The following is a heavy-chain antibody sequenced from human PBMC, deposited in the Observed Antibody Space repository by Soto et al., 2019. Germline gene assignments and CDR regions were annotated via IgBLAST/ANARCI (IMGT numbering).Heavy chain of an antibody. V-gene: IGHV3-30*18. CDR1: GFTFSSYG. Sequence: QPGGSLRLSCAASGFTFSSYGMHWVRQAPGKGLEWVAVISYDGSNKYYAGSVKGRFTISRDNSKNTLYLQMNSLRAEDTAVYYCAKAPTTYGSSFDYWGQGTLVTVSS. CDR2: ISYDGSNK. CDR3: AKAPTTYGSSFDY. J-gene: IGHJ4*02. D-gene: IGHD3-10*01.